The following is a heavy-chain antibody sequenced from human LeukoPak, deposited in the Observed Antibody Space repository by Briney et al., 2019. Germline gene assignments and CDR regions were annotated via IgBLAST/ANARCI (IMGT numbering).Heavy chain of an antibody. D-gene: IGHD3-9*01. Sequence: SETLSLTCTVSGASISSNHYWGWIRQPPGMGLEWIGSIHYRINTYYNPSLKSRLTISIDTSKNQFSLKLSSVTAADTAVYYCARVGDYDILTGYPYYFDYWGQGTLVTVSS. CDR1: GASISSNHY. V-gene: IGHV4-39*07. J-gene: IGHJ4*02. CDR2: IHYRINT. CDR3: ARVGDYDILTGYPYYFDY.